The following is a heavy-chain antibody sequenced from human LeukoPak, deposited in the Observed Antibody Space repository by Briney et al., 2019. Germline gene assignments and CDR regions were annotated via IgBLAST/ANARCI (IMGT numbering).Heavy chain of an antibody. Sequence: GGSLRLSGAASGFTFSSYAMHWFRQAPAKGLDGVAVISYDGSNKYYADSVKGRFTISRDNSKNTLYLQMNSLRAEDTAVYYCARERFLEWLPDHRPFDYWGQGTLVTVSS. CDR1: GFTFSSYA. CDR3: ARERFLEWLPDHRPFDY. D-gene: IGHD3-3*01. CDR2: ISYDGSNK. V-gene: IGHV3-30*16. J-gene: IGHJ4*02.